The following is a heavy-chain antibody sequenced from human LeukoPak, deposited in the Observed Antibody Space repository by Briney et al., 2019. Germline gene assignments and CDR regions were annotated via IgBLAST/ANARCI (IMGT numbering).Heavy chain of an antibody. J-gene: IGHJ4*02. CDR3: ARWGQTSGYYYVDN. D-gene: IGHD5-12*01. V-gene: IGHV3-7*01. CDR2: INQDGSVK. CDR1: GFTLSSNW. Sequence: GGSLRLSCGASGFTLSSNWMNWVRQAPGRGLEWVASINQDGSVKYYVDSVKGRFTISRDNARKSLSLQMNSLGVEDTAVYFCARWGQTSGYYYVDNWGQGTLVTVSS.